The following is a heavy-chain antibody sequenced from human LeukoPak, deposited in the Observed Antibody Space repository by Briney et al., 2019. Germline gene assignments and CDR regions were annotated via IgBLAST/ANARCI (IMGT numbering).Heavy chain of an antibody. CDR3: ARGRGSSWYFFDY. CDR1: GYTFTSYD. J-gene: IGHJ4*02. Sequence: ASVEVSCKASGYTFTSYDINWVRQATGQGLEWMGWMNPNSGNTGYAQKFQGRVTITRNTSISTAYMELSSLRSEDTAVYYCARGRGSSWYFFDYWGQGTLVTVSS. D-gene: IGHD6-13*01. V-gene: IGHV1-8*03. CDR2: MNPNSGNT.